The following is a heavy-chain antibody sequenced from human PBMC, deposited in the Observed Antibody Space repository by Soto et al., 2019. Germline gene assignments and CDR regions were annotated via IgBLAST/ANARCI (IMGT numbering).Heavy chain of an antibody. CDR2: IKSKTDGGTI. J-gene: IGHJ4*02. CDR1: GFTFSNAW. D-gene: IGHD5-12*01. CDR3: TTAHPRGLDY. Sequence: EVQLVESGGGLVKPGGSLRLSCASSGFTFSNAWMNWVRQAPGKGLEWVGRIKSKTDGGTIDYPAPVKGRFTISRDDSRNTLYLQMNSLKTEDTAVYYCTTAHPRGLDYWGQGTLVTVSS. V-gene: IGHV3-15*01.